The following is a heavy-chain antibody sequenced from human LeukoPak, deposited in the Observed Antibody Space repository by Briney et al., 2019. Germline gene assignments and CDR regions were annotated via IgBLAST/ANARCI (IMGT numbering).Heavy chain of an antibody. CDR3: AREGISHLSHFDY. CDR2: IYHSGST. D-gene: IGHD2-15*01. J-gene: IGHJ4*02. CDR1: GGSISSSNW. V-gene: IGHV4-4*02. Sequence: PSETLSLTCAVSGGSISSSNWWSWVRQPPGKGLVWFGEIYHSGSTNYNPSLKSRVTISVDKSKNQFSLKLSSVTAADTAVYYCAREGISHLSHFDYWGQGTLVTVSS.